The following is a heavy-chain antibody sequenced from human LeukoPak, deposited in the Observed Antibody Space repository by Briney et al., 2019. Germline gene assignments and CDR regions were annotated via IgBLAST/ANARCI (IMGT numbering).Heavy chain of an antibody. CDR1: GFTFSRYW. J-gene: IGHJ5*02. Sequence: GGSLRLSCVASGFTFSRYWMSWVRQAPAEGLEWVGRIKSKTDGGTIDYAAPVKGRFTISRDDSKNTLYLQMNSLKTEDTAVYYCTTVTRSGWFGPWGQGTLVTVSS. CDR2: IKSKTDGGTI. D-gene: IGHD3-3*01. V-gene: IGHV3-15*01. CDR3: TTVTRSGWFGP.